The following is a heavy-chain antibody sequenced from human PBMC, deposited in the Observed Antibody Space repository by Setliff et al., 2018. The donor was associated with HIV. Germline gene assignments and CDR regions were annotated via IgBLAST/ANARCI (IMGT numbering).Heavy chain of an antibody. CDR2: ISYSGNT. D-gene: IGHD3-3*01. V-gene: IGHV4-39*07. CDR3: ATSTRKNFDFWMDSHTTYPPYYFDY. Sequence: SETLSLTCNVSGGSISTNRDHWGWIRQPPGKGLEWIGSISYSGNTYYHSSLQSRVTISLDSSMNQFSLKGSSVTASDTAVYYCATSTRKNFDFWMDSHTTYPPYYFDYWGQGTLVTVSS. CDR1: GGSISTNRDH. J-gene: IGHJ4*02.